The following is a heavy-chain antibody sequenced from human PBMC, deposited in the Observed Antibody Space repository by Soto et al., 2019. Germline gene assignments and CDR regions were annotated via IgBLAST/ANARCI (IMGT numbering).Heavy chain of an antibody. Sequence: PSETLSLTCTVSGGSISSYYWSWIRQPPGKGPEWIGNIDDSGSTNYNPSLKSRVAISVDTSKNQFSLKLNSVTAADTAVYYCARSGGRYFSFDPWGQGTLVTVSS. J-gene: IGHJ5*02. V-gene: IGHV4-59*08. D-gene: IGHD1-26*01. CDR2: IDDSGST. CDR3: ARSGGRYFSFDP. CDR1: GGSISSYY.